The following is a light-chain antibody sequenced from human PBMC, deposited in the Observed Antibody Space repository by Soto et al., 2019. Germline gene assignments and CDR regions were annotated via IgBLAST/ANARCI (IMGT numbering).Light chain of an antibody. CDR2: WAS. J-gene: IGKJ1*01. V-gene: IGKV4-1*01. Sequence: DIVMTQSPDSLAVSLGERATINCKSSQSVLYSSNNKSYLAWYQQKPGQPPKLLIYWASTRESGVPDRFSGSGSGTDFTLTISSLQAEDVAVYYCQQYYGTPWKFGQGIRVEIK. CDR3: QQYYGTPWK. CDR1: QSVLYSSNNKSY.